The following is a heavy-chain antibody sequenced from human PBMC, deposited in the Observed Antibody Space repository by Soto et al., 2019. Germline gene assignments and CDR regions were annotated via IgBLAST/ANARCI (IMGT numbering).Heavy chain of an antibody. Sequence: GASVKVSCKASGYTFTSYGISWVRQAPGQGLEWMGWISAYNGNSGYAQKFQGRVTMTSDTSISTAHMELSSLRSEDTAVYYCARRAETNGWNGFGADKYYFDFWGQGTLVTVSS. CDR1: GYTFTSYG. D-gene: IGHD1-1*01. CDR3: ARRAETNGWNGFGADKYYFDF. CDR2: ISAYNGNS. J-gene: IGHJ4*02. V-gene: IGHV1-18*01.